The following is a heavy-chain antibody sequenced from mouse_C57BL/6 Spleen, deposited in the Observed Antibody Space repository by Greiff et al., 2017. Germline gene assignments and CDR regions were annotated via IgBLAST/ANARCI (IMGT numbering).Heavy chain of an antibody. V-gene: IGHV1-82*01. CDR3: ARDDYGSSWYFDV. D-gene: IGHD1-1*01. CDR1: GYAFSSSW. CDR2: IYPGDGDT. Sequence: QFQLQQSGPELVKPGASVKISCKASGYAFSSSWLNWVKPRPGKGLEWIGRIYPGDGDTNYNGKFKGKATLTADKSSSTAYMQLSSLTSEDSAVYFCARDDYGSSWYFDVWGTGTTVTVSS. J-gene: IGHJ1*03.